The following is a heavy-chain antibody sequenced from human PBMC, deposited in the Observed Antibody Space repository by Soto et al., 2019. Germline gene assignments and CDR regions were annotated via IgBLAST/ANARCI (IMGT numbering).Heavy chain of an antibody. J-gene: IGHJ5*02. CDR1: GFSFNSYG. V-gene: IGHV3-30*18. D-gene: IGHD6-6*01. Sequence: QVQVVESGGGVVQPGRSLRLSCAASGFSFNSYGMHWVRQAPGKGLEWVAIISYDGRNKYYADSVKGRFTISRDSPKNTLYLQMNSLISEDTAVDYCAKGGSSSARYFDAWGQGALVTVSP. CDR2: ISYDGRNK. CDR3: AKGGSSSARYFDA.